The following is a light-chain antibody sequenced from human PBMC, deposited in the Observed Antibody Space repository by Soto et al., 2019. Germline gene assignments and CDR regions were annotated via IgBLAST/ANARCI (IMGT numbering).Light chain of an antibody. CDR2: EIN. CDR1: SSDVGAYDY. J-gene: IGLJ1*01. V-gene: IGLV2-8*01. CDR3: SSFAGSNNFPDV. Sequence: QSVLTQPPSASGSPGQSVTISCTGTSSDVGAYDYVSWYQQHPGKAPKLMIYEINKRPSGVPDRFSGSKSGNTASLTVSGLQAEDDADYYCSSFAGSNNFPDVFGTGTKVTV.